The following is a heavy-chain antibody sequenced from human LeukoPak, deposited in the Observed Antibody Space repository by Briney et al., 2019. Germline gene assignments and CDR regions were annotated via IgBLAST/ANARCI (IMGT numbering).Heavy chain of an antibody. D-gene: IGHD4-17*01. V-gene: IGHV3-23*01. J-gene: IGHJ3*01. Sequence: SGGSLRLSCAASGFTFSRFAMSWVRQAPGKGLEWVSTISVSGTRTLNAESVKGRFTVSRDNANSTLYLQMHTLRAEDTAVYYCAKIFMSYGDYDAFDVWGQGTLVTVSS. CDR3: AKIFMSYGDYDAFDV. CDR1: GFTFSRFA. CDR2: ISVSGTRT.